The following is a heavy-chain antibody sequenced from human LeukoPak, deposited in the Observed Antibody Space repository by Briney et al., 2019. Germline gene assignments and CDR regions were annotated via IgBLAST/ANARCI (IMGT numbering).Heavy chain of an antibody. D-gene: IGHD7-27*01. CDR3: ARHGNWDPFDY. CDR1: ADYINSSDYY. Sequence: SETLSLTCTVSADYINSSDYYWAWIRQPPGEVLEWIVTIYYSGSTYYKSSLKSRLTISVDSSKNQFSLKMISVTAADTGVYYCARHGNWDPFDYWGQGALVTVSS. V-gene: IGHV4-39*01. CDR2: IYYSGST. J-gene: IGHJ4*02.